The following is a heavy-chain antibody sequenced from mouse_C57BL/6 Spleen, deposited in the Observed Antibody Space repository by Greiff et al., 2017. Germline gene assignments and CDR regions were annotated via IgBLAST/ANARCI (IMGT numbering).Heavy chain of an antibody. Sequence: EVQVVESGGGLVQPKGSLKLSCAASGFTFNTYAMHWVRQAPGKGLEWVARIRSKRSNYATYYADSVKDRFTISRDDSQSMLYLQMNNLKTEDTAMYYCVRAHNWDEYFDVWGTGTTVTVSS. CDR3: VRAHNWDEYFDV. D-gene: IGHD4-1*01. CDR1: GFTFNTYA. V-gene: IGHV10-3*01. J-gene: IGHJ1*03. CDR2: IRSKRSNYAT.